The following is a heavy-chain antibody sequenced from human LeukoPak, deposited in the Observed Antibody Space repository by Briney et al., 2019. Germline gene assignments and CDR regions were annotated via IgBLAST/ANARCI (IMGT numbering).Heavy chain of an antibody. CDR1: GYTFTGYY. Sequence: ASLKVSCKASGYTFTGYYMHWVRQAPGHGLEWMGWINPNSGGTNYAQKFQGRVTMTRDTSISTAYMELSRLRSDDTAVYYCARMGSYGDEKEGYYYYGMDVWGQGTTVPVSS. CDR3: ARMGSYGDEKEGYYYYGMDV. J-gene: IGHJ6*02. D-gene: IGHD4-17*01. CDR2: INPNSGGT. V-gene: IGHV1-2*02.